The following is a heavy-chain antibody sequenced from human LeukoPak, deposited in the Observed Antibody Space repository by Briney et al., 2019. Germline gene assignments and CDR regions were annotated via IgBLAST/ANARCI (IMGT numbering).Heavy chain of an antibody. Sequence: SETLSLTCSVSGGCISGYHWSWVRQPPGKGLQYIASIHYSGSANYNPSLRSRVTISVDTSKNQFSLNLISVTAADTAIYYCARWNNGGDYWGQGTLVTVSS. CDR1: GGCISGYH. CDR3: ARWNNGGDY. D-gene: IGHD1/OR15-1a*01. CDR2: IHYSGSA. V-gene: IGHV4-59*01. J-gene: IGHJ4*02.